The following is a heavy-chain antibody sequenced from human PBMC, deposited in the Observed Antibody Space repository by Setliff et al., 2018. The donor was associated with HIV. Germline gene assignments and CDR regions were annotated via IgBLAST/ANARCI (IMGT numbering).Heavy chain of an antibody. CDR3: TTDSVGLGLYYFDY. J-gene: IGHJ4*02. CDR2: ISSSSYYI. V-gene: IGHV3-21*03. D-gene: IGHD1-26*01. CDR1: GFTFSSYT. Sequence: SCAASGFTFSSYTMNWVRQAPGKGLEWVSSISSSSYYIYYVDSVKGRFTISRDNAKNSLFLQMNSLKTEDTAVYYCTTDSVGLGLYYFDYWGQGTLVTVSS.